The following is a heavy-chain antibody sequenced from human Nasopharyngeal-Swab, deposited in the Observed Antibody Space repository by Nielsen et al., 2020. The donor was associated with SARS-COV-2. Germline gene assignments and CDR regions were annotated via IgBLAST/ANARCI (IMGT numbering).Heavy chain of an antibody. J-gene: IGHJ4*02. CDR2: ISWDGDST. D-gene: IGHD3-10*01. Sequence: GVLKISCAASGFTFDDYTMHWVRQAPGKGLEWVSLISWDGDSTYYADSVKGRFTISRDNSKNSLYLQMNSLTTEDTALYYCAKGGVRGVIRTGPFDYWGQGTLVTVSS. V-gene: IGHV3-43*01. CDR3: AKGGVRGVIRTGPFDY. CDR1: GFTFDDYT.